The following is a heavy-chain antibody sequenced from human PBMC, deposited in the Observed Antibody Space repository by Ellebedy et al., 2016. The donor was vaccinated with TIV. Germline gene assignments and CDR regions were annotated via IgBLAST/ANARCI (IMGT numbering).Heavy chain of an antibody. D-gene: IGHD6-6*01. J-gene: IGHJ4*02. Sequence: TLSLXCAVSGGSISSGGYSWSWIRQPPGKALEWLALIYWNDDKRYSPSLKSRLTITKDTSKNQVVLTMTNMDPVDTATYYCAHDREQLLPFDYWGQGTLVTVSS. CDR3: AHDREQLLPFDY. V-gene: IGHV2-5*01. CDR1: GGSISSGGYS. CDR2: IYWNDDK.